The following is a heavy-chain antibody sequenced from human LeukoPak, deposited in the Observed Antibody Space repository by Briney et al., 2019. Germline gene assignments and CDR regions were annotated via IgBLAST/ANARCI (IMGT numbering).Heavy chain of an antibody. J-gene: IGHJ4*02. V-gene: IGHV4-38-2*01. D-gene: IGHD3-22*01. CDR1: GGSFSGYY. CDR2: IYHSEST. CDR3: ARVTGYMIEDYFDY. Sequence: SETLSLTCAVYGGSFSGYYWSCIRQPPGKGLEWIGSIYHSESTYYNASVKSRVTISVDTYKNQFSLKLSTVTAADTAVYYCARVTGYMIEDYFDYWGQDTLVTVSS.